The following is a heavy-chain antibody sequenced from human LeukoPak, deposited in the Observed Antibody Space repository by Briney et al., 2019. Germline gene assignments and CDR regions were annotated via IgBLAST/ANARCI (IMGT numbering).Heavy chain of an antibody. CDR2: LSGSGDST. D-gene: IGHD4/OR15-4a*01. J-gene: IGHJ4*02. CDR1: RFTFSRYA. Sequence: GGSLRLSCAASRFTFSRYAMSWVRQAPGKGLEWVSALSGSGDSTYYADSVKGRFTISRDNSKITLYLQMSSLRAEDTAVYYCAFIGAAGLYWGQGTLVTVSS. CDR3: AFIGAAGLY. V-gene: IGHV3-23*01.